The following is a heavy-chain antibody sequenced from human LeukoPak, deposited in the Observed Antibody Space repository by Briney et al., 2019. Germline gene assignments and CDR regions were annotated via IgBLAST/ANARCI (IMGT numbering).Heavy chain of an antibody. CDR3: ARHLGLVLGSDYFDY. CDR1: GGSISSYY. J-gene: IGHJ4*02. Sequence: PSETLSLTCTVSGGSISSYYWSWIRQPPGKGLEWIGYIYYSGSTNYNPSLKSRVTRSVDTSKNQFSLKLSSVTAADTAVYYCARHLGLVLGSDYFDYWGQGTLVTVSS. V-gene: IGHV4-59*08. D-gene: IGHD6-19*01. CDR2: IYYSGST.